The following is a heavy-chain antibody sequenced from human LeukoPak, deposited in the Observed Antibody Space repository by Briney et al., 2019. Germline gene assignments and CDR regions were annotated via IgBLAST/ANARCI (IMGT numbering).Heavy chain of an antibody. CDR2: TWSDGSEK. CDR3: AKGGVVVADAGDY. J-gene: IGHJ4*02. Sequence: GGSLRLSCAASGFTFRTYGMHWVRQAPGKGLEWVAFTWSDGSEKYYADSVKGRFTISRDNSKNSLYLQMNSLRTEDTALYYCAKGGVVVADAGDYWGQGTLVTVSS. D-gene: IGHD2-15*01. V-gene: IGHV3-30*02. CDR1: GFTFRTYG.